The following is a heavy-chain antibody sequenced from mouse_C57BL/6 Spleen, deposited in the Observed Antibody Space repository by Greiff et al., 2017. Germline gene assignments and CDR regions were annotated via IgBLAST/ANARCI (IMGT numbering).Heavy chain of an antibody. J-gene: IGHJ3*01. CDR1: GYTFTSYW. D-gene: IGHD2-3*01. CDR2: IDPSDSYT. Sequence: QVQLQQPGAELVKPGASVNLSCKASGYTFTSYWMQWVKQRPGQGLEWIGEIDPSDSYTNYNQKFKGKATLTVDTSSSTAYMQLSSLTSEDSAVYYCARGIYDGYPFAYWGQGTLVTVSA. V-gene: IGHV1-50*01. CDR3: ARGIYDGYPFAY.